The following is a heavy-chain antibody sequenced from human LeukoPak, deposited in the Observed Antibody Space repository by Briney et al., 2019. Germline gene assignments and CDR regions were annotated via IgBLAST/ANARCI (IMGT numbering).Heavy chain of an antibody. CDR2: INHSGNT. Sequence: SETLSLTCAVFGGSFSGYYWTWIRQTPGKGLEWIGEINHSGNTNYNPSLKSRVTFSVDTSKNQFSLKLDSLTAADTAVYYCARGDAGYCTSSRCYGMRWFDPWGHGTLVTVSS. D-gene: IGHD2-2*01. V-gene: IGHV4-34*01. CDR1: GGSFSGYY. CDR3: ARGDAGYCTSSRCYGMRWFDP. J-gene: IGHJ5*02.